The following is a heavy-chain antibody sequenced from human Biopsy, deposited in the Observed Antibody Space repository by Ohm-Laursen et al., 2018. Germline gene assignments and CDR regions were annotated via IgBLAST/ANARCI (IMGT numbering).Heavy chain of an antibody. CDR2: TWDDGSHQ. V-gene: IGHV3-33*01. CDR3: VTDLLDDITKVRGIMTD. J-gene: IGHJ4*02. D-gene: IGHD3-10*01. CDR1: GFNFSAYG. Sequence: SLRLSCTASGFNFSAYGMHWVRQAPDKGLEWVALTWDDGSHQYYADSVKGRFTISRDNSKNSLYLHINTLRVEDTAVYYCVTDLLDDITKVRGIMTDWGQGTLVIVSS.